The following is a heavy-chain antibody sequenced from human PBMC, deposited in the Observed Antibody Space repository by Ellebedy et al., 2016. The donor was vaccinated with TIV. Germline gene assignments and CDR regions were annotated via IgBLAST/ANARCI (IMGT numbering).Heavy chain of an antibody. CDR1: NESFNSYY. D-gene: IGHD2-2*01. CDR3: AFIVVIPAGVSDY. V-gene: IGHV4-34*01. Sequence: PETLSLTXAVYNESFNSYYWSWIRQAPGRGLEWVGEMNHRGSTKYNPSLESRVIISLDTAKNQFSLRLSSATAADTAMYYCAFIVVIPAGVSDYWGQGTLVTVSS. J-gene: IGHJ4*02. CDR2: MNHRGST.